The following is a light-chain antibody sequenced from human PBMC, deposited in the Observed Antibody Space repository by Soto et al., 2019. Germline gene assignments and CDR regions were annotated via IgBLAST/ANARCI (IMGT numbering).Light chain of an antibody. J-gene: IGKJ1*01. CDR1: QNITKY. Sequence: DIQMTQSPSSLSASVGDRVVISCRPSQNITKYLNWYQQKAGKAPKLLIYAASTLHTGVPSRFSGIGSGTEFTLSVSSLQPEDFATYYCQQNFITPRTFGQGTKVEMK. CDR3: QQNFITPRT. V-gene: IGKV1-39*01. CDR2: AAS.